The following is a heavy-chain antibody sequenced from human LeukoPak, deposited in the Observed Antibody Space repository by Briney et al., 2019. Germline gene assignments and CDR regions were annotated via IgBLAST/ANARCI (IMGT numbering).Heavy chain of an antibody. Sequence: PSETLSLTCTVSGGSISSSSYYWGWIRQPPGKGLEWIGSIYYSGSTYYNPSLKSRVTISVDTSKNQFSLKLSSVTAADTAVYYCARGDPNNWFDPWGQGTLVTVSS. V-gene: IGHV4-39*07. CDR1: GGSISSSSYY. CDR2: IYYSGST. J-gene: IGHJ5*02. CDR3: ARGDPNNWFDP.